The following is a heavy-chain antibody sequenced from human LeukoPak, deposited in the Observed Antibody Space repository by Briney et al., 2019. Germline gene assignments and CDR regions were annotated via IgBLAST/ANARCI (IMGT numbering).Heavy chain of an antibody. D-gene: IGHD2-2*01. CDR1: GYTFNSYG. CDR2: ISDYNGNT. CDR3: ARTDGRYCSSTSCYGAPYFDY. Sequence: APVKVSCKASGYTFNSYGISWVRQAPGQGLEWMGWISDYNGNTNYAQNLQGRVTMTTDTSTSTAYMELRSLRSDDTAVYYCARTDGRYCSSTSCYGAPYFDYWGQGTLVTVSS. V-gene: IGHV1-18*01. J-gene: IGHJ4*02.